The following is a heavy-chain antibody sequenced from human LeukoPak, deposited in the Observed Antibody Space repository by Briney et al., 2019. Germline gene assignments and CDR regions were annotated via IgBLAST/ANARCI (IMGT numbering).Heavy chain of an antibody. Sequence: SETLSLTCTVSGGSISGSSYYWGWIRQPPGKGLEWIGEINHSGSTNYNPSLKSRVTISVDTSKNQFSLKLSSVTAADTAVYYCARTRGYSYGPRRGPFDYWGQGTLVTVSS. D-gene: IGHD5-18*01. V-gene: IGHV4-39*07. CDR1: GGSISGSSYY. CDR3: ARTRGYSYGPRRGPFDY. J-gene: IGHJ4*02. CDR2: INHSGST.